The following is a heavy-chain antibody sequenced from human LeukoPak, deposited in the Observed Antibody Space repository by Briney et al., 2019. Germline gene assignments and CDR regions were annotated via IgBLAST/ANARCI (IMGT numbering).Heavy chain of an antibody. J-gene: IGHJ5*02. V-gene: IGHV1-46*01. CDR1: GYTFTSYY. D-gene: IGHD3-3*01. CDR2: INPSGGST. Sequence: GASVKVSCKASGYTFTSYYMHWVRQAPGQGLEWMGIINPSGGSTSYAQKFQGRVTMTRDTSTSTAYMELSSLRSEDTAVYYCAAFRFPSYGVEYPWGQGTLVTVSS. CDR3: AAFRFPSYGVEYP.